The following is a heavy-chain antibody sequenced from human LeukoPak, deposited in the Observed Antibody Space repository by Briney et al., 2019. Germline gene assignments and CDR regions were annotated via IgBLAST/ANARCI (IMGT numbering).Heavy chain of an antibody. CDR3: ASITTANAFDI. V-gene: IGHV4-30-2*01. CDR2: IYHSGST. D-gene: IGHD3-22*01. CDR1: GGSISSGGYS. Sequence: PSQTLSLTCAVSGGSISSGGYSWSWIRQPPGKGLEWIEYIYHSGSTYYNPSLKSRVTISVDRSKNQFSLKLSSMTAADTAVYYCASITTANAFDIWGQGTMVTVSS. J-gene: IGHJ3*02.